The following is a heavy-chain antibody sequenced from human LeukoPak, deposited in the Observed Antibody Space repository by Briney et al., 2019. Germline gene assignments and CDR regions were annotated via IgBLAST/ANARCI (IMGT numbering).Heavy chain of an antibody. CDR2: VDPEDGET. CDR3: ATWDHTAMVSPSEVSSSWYYFDY. V-gene: IGHV1-69-2*01. Sequence: VKISCKVSGYTFTDYYMHWVQQAPGKGLEWMGLVDPEDGETIYAEKFQGRVTITADTSTDTAYMELSSLRSEDTAVYYCATWDHTAMVSPSEVSSSWYYFDYWGQGTLVTVSS. J-gene: IGHJ4*02. D-gene: IGHD5-18*01. CDR1: GYTFTDYY.